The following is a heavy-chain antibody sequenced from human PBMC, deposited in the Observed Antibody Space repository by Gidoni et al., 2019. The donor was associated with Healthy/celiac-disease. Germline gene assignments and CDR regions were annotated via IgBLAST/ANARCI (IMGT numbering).Heavy chain of an antibody. J-gene: IGHJ3*02. CDR2: IDWDDDK. D-gene: IGHD7-27*01. Sequence: QVTLRESGPALVKPTQTLTLTCTFSGFSLSTIGMCVSWIRQPPGKALEWLALIDWDDDKYYSTSLKTRLTISKDTSKNQVVLTMTNMDPVDTATYYCARAQANWGFGGAFDIWGQGTMVTVSS. CDR1: GFSLSTIGMC. V-gene: IGHV2-70*01. CDR3: ARAQANWGFGGAFDI.